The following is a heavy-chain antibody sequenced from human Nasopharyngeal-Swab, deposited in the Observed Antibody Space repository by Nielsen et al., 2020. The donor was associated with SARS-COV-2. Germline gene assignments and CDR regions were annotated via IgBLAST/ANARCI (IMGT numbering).Heavy chain of an antibody. CDR1: GLTFSSYA. V-gene: IGHV3-23*01. D-gene: IGHD3-10*01. CDR2: ISGSGGST. J-gene: IGHJ4*02. CDR3: AKESRRLLWFGEARGY. Sequence: GESLKISCAASGLTFSSYAMSWVRQAPGKGLEWVSAISGSGGSTYYADSVKGRFTISRDNSKNTLYLQMNSLRAEDTAVYYCAKESRRLLWFGEARGYWGQGTLVTVSS.